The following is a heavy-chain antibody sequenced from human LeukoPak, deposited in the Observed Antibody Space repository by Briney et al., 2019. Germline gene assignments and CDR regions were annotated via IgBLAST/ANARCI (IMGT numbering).Heavy chain of an antibody. Sequence: GGSLRLSCSASGFTFSSYAMNWGRLAPGKGLEYVSAISSNGDSTYYADSVKGRFTISRDNSKNTLYLQMSFLRAEDTAVYFCVREVAAAGSDNKYYFDYWGQGTLVTVSS. J-gene: IGHJ4*02. CDR2: ISSNGDST. V-gene: IGHV3-64D*09. CDR3: VREVAAAGSDNKYYFDY. D-gene: IGHD6-13*01. CDR1: GFTFSSYA.